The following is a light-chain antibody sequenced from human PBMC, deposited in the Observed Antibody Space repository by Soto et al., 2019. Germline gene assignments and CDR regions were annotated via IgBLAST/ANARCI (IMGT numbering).Light chain of an antibody. J-gene: IGLJ1*01. CDR1: SSDVGGYNY. CDR3: SSYVGTNSYV. V-gene: IGLV2-8*01. Sequence: QSVLTQPPSASGSPGQSVTISCTGTSSDVGGYNYVSWYQHHPGKAPKLIIYEVYKRPSGVPDRFSGSKSGNTAALTVSGLQAYVEADYYCSSYVGTNSYVFGTGTKVTVL. CDR2: EVY.